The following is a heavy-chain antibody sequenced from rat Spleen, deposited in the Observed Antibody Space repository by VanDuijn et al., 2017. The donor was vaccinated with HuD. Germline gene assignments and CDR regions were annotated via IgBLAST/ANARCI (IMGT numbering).Heavy chain of an antibody. D-gene: IGHD1-10*01. Sequence: EVQLQESGPGLVKPSQSLSLTCSVTGYSISSNFWGWMRKFPGDKMEWMGYISYSGSTSYHPFLKSRISITRDTSKNQFFLHLNSVTTEDTATYYCARSTYTNYFDSWGQGVMVTVSS. J-gene: IGHJ2*01. V-gene: IGHV3-1*01. CDR2: ISYSGST. CDR1: GYSISSNF. CDR3: ARSTYTNYFDS.